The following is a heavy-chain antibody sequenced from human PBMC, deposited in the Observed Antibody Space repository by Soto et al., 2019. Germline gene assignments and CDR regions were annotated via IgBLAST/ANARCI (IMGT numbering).Heavy chain of an antibody. D-gene: IGHD4-17*01. CDR1: GFTFSSYG. Sequence: QVQLVESGGGVVQPGRSLRLCCAASGFTFSSYGMHWVRQAPGKGLEWVAVIWYDGSNKYYADSVKGRFTISRDNSKNTLYLQMNSLRAEDTAVYYCARTENYGDYGPGYYYYGMDVWGQGTTVTVSS. CDR3: ARTENYGDYGPGYYYYGMDV. J-gene: IGHJ6*02. V-gene: IGHV3-33*01. CDR2: IWYDGSNK.